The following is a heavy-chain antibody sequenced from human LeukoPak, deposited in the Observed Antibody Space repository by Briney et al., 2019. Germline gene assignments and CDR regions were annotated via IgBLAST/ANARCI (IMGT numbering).Heavy chain of an antibody. CDR2: ISSSGSTI. CDR1: GFTFSSYE. J-gene: IGHJ4*02. CDR3: AKDGSDLDYRAYYFDY. V-gene: IGHV3-48*03. D-gene: IGHD1-26*01. Sequence: GGSLRLSCAASGFTFSSYEMNWVRQAPGKGLEWVSYISSSGSTIYYADSVKGRFTISRDNAKNSLYLQMNSLRAEDTAIYYCAKDGSDLDYRAYYFDYWGQGTLVTVSS.